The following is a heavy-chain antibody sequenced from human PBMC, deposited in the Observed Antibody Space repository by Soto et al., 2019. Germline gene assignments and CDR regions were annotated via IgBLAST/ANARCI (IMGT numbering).Heavy chain of an antibody. V-gene: IGHV4-34*01. CDR1: VGSFSGYY. D-gene: IGHD6-19*01. CDR2: INHSGST. J-gene: IGHJ6*02. CDR3: ARGVAVAGKVVINDRNYNCYGLDL. Sequence: SETLSLTCAVYVGSFSGYYWSLIRPPPGKGLEWIGEINHSGSTNYNPSLKIRVTISVYTSKNQFSLKLSSVTAADTAVYYCARGVAVAGKVVINDRNYNCYGLDLWGQGTLVTVSS.